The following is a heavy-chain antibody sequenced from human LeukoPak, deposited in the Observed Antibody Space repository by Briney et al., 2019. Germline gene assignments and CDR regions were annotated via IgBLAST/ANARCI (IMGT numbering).Heavy chain of an antibody. CDR2: ISGSAGTT. J-gene: IGHJ5*01. CDR3: AKGRRDGYNYDS. V-gene: IGHV3-23*01. CDR1: GFTFSTYS. Sequence: GGSLRLSCAASGFTFSTYSMSWVRQAPGKGLEWVSAISGSAGTTYFGDSVKGRFTISRDNSKNTLYLQMNSLRADDTAVYYCAKGRRDGYNYDSWGQGTLVTVSS. D-gene: IGHD5-24*01.